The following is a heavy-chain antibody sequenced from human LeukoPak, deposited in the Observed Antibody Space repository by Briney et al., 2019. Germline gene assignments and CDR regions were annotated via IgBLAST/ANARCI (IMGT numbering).Heavy chain of an antibody. J-gene: IGHJ4*01. V-gene: IGHV1-2*02. CDR2: INPNSGGT. D-gene: IGHD3-10*01. CDR1: GYTFTDYH. CDR3: ARGLYGSENYYDY. Sequence: ASVKVSCKASGYTFTDYHVHWVRQAPGQGLEWMGWINPNSGGTNYAQKFQGRVTMTRDTSISTAYMELSRLRSDDTAVYYCARGLYGSENYYDYWGHGTLATVSS.